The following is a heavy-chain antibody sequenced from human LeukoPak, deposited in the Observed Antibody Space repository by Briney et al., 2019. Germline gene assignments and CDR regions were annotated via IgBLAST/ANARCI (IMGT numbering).Heavy chain of an antibody. CDR2: ISGSGGST. J-gene: IGHJ4*02. CDR3: AKSRDLWYSNHHFDY. Sequence: QSGGSLRLSCAASGFTFSSYAMSWVRQAPGKGLEWVSAISGSGGSTYYADSVKGRFTISRDNSKNTLYLQMNSLRAEDTAVYYCAKSRDLWYSNHHFDYWGQGTLVTVSS. V-gene: IGHV3-23*01. D-gene: IGHD4-11*01. CDR1: GFTFSSYA.